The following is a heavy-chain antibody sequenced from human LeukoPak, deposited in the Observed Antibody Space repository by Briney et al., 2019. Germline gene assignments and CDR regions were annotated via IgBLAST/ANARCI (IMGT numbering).Heavy chain of an antibody. CDR1: GYTFTSYG. CDR3: ARDPSNTVGRYIYIDY. J-gene: IGHJ4*02. Sequence: ASVKVSCKASGYTFTSYGISWVRQAPGQGLEWMGWISAYNGNTNYAQKFQGRVTMATDTSTTTAYMELRSLTSDDTAVYYCARDPSNTVGRYIYIDYWGQGTLVTVSS. D-gene: IGHD6-19*01. CDR2: ISAYNGNT. V-gene: IGHV1-18*01.